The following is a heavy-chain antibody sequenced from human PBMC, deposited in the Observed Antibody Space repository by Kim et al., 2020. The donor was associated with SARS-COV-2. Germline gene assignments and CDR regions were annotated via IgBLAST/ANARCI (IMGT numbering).Heavy chain of an antibody. CDR2: ISGSGGST. CDR3: AKLGPKIAARPSEYFQH. CDR1: GFTFSSYA. Sequence: GGSLRLSCAASGFTFSSYAMSWVRQAPGKGLEWVSAISGSGGSTYYADSVKGRFTISRDNSKNTLYLQMNSLRAEDTAVYYCAKLGPKIAARPSEYFQHWGQGTLVTVSS. V-gene: IGHV3-23*01. D-gene: IGHD6-6*01. J-gene: IGHJ1*01.